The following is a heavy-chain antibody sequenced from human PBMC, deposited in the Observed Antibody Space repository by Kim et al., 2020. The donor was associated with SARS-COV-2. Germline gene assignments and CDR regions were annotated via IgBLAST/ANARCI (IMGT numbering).Heavy chain of an antibody. D-gene: IGHD2-2*01. CDR3: ARALVVLAAAVDY. CDR2: ISNNGGST. CDR1: GFTFSSYA. V-gene: IGHV3-64*01. Sequence: GGSLRLSCAASGFTFSSYAMYWVRQAPGKGLEYVSSISNNGGSTYYANSVKGRFTISRDNSKNTLYLQMGSLRAEDMAVYYCARALVVLAAAVDYWGQG. J-gene: IGHJ4*02.